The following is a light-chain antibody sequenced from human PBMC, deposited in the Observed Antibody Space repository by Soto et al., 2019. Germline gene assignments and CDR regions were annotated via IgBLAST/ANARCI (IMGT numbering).Light chain of an antibody. V-gene: IGKV3-15*01. CDR2: GAS. J-gene: IGKJ2*01. CDR3: QQYNNWPET. Sequence: EIVMTQSPATLSVSPGERATLSCRASQSVSSSLAWYQQKPGQAPRLIIYGASTRATGIRARFSGSGSGTEFTLTISSLQSEDFAFYYCQQYNNWPETFGQGTKPEIK. CDR1: QSVSSS.